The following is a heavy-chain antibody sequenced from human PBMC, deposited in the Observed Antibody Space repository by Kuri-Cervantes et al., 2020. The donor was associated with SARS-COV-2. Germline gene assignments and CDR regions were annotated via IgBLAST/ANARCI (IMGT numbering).Heavy chain of an antibody. D-gene: IGHD3-10*01. V-gene: IGHV1-18*01. CDR3: AREIGTYYKYTMDV. CDR2: ISPNTGVT. CDR1: GYTFTSYG. Sequence: ASVKVSWKASGYTFTSYGINWVRQAPGQGLEWMGWISPNTGVTKYAQKFQGRVTMTIDTSTTTAYMEVRSLRSDDAAVYFCAREIGTYYKYTMDVWGQGTTVTVSS. J-gene: IGHJ6*02.